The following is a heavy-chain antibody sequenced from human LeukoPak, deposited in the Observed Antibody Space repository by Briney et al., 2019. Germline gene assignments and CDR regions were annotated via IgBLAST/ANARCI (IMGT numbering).Heavy chain of an antibody. CDR2: INYSGNT. CDR3: AINPRDYDSKGAFDI. V-gene: IGHV4-39*07. Sequence: SETLSLTCVVSGGSISSNIYYWGWIRQPPGKGLEWIASINYSGNTYYSPSLRSRVTISVDTTKKQFSLNLSSVTAADTAVYYCAINPRDYDSKGAFDIWGQGTMVTVSS. J-gene: IGHJ3*02. D-gene: IGHD3-22*01. CDR1: GGSISSNIYY.